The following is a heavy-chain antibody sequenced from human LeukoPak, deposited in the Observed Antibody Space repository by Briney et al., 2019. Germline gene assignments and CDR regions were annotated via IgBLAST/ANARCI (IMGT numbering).Heavy chain of an antibody. CDR1: GFIFSSYG. D-gene: IGHD4-23*01. Sequence: GRSLRLSCAASGFIFSSYGMHWVRQAPGKGLEWVAVISHDGSNKYYADSVKGRFTISRDNSKNTLYLQMNSLKTEDTAVYYCTRVASRTGNSGAFDIWGQGTMVTVSS. V-gene: IGHV3-30*03. CDR3: TRVASRTGNSGAFDI. CDR2: ISHDGSNK. J-gene: IGHJ3*02.